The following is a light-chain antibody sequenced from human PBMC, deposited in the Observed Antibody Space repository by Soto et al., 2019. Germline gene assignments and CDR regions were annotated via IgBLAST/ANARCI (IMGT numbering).Light chain of an antibody. CDR2: DNN. CDR1: SSNIGNNY. CDR3: GAWDSSLNVYV. J-gene: IGLJ1*01. Sequence: QSVLTQPPSVSAAPGQKVTISCSGSSSNIGNNYVSWYQQLPGTAPKLLIFDNNKRPSGIPDRFSGSKSGTSATLGITGLQTGDEPDYYCGAWDSSLNVYVFGTGPKVTVL. V-gene: IGLV1-51*01.